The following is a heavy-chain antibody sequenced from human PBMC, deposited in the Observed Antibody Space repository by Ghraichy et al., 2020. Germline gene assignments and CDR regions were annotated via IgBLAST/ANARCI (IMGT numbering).Heavy chain of an antibody. J-gene: IGHJ4*02. CDR3: AREALPTSDIAAAGLFDY. CDR1: GYSISSGYY. Sequence: SETLSLTCAVSGYSISSGYYWGWIRQPPGKGLEWIGSIYHSGSTYYNPSLKSRVTISVDTSKNQFSLKLSSVTAADTAVYYCAREALPTSDIAAAGLFDYWGQGTLVTVSS. CDR2: IYHSGST. V-gene: IGHV4-38-2*02. D-gene: IGHD6-13*01.